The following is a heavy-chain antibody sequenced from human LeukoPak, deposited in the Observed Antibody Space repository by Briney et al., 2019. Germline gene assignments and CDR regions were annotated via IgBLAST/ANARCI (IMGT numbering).Heavy chain of an antibody. CDR3: ARAQLNFLVDFGMDV. CDR1: GGSITTYY. D-gene: IGHD2-15*01. V-gene: IGHV4-59*01. Sequence: SETLSLSCTVSGGSITTYYWTWIRQPPGKGLEWIGYIRYSGSTNYNPSLKSRVTISVDTSKNQFSLKLSSVTAADTAVYYCARAQLNFLVDFGMDVWGQGTTVTVSS. CDR2: IRYSGST. J-gene: IGHJ6*02.